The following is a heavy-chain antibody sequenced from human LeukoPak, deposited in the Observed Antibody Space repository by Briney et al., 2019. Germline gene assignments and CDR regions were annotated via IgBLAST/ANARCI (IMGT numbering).Heavy chain of an antibody. CDR2: ISWNSGSI. Sequence: GGSLRLSCAASGFTFDDYAMHWVRQAPGKGLEWVSGISWNSGSIGYADSVKGRFTISRDNAKNSLHLQMDSLGAGDTALYYCAKGRRIAVAGSCDYWAREPWSPSHQ. CDR3: AKGRRIAVAGSCDY. J-gene: IGHJ4*02. CDR1: GFTFDDYA. D-gene: IGHD6-19*01. V-gene: IGHV3-9*01.